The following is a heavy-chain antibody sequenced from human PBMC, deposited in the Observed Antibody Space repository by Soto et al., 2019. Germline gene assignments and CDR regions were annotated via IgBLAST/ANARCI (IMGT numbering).Heavy chain of an antibody. Sequence: SETLSLTCTVSGGSISSGGYYWSWIRQHPGKGLEWIGYIYYSGSTYYNPSLKSRVTISVDTSKNQFSLKLSSVTAADTAVYYCARALTRYGDYELGYWGQGTLVTVSS. J-gene: IGHJ4*02. CDR3: ARALTRYGDYELGY. V-gene: IGHV4-31*03. CDR2: IYYSGST. CDR1: GGSISSGGYY. D-gene: IGHD4-17*01.